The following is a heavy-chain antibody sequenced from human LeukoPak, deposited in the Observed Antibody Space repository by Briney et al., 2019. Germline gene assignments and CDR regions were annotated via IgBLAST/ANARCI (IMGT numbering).Heavy chain of an antibody. CDR1: GGSISSYY. J-gene: IGHJ4*02. CDR2: IYYNGST. Sequence: PSETLSLTRTVSGGSISSYYWSWIRQPPGKGLEWIGYIYYNGSTNYNPSLKSRVTISVDTSKNQFSLKLSSVTAADTAVYYCARDLGGYGYYYFDYWGQGTLVTVSS. V-gene: IGHV4-59*01. D-gene: IGHD3-16*01. CDR3: ARDLGGYGYYYFDY.